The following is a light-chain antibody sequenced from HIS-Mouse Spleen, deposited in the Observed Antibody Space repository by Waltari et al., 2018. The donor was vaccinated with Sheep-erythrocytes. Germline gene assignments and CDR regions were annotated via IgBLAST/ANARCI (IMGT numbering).Light chain of an antibody. CDR3: AAWDDSLNGHVV. J-gene: IGLJ2*01. CDR1: SSNIGSNT. Sequence: QSVLTQPPSASGTPGQRVTISCSGSSSNIGSNTVNWYQQLPGTAPKLLIYSNNQRPSGVRDRVSGAKSGTSASLAIGGLQSEDEADYYCAAWDDSLNGHVVFGGGTKLTVL. V-gene: IGLV1-44*01. CDR2: SNN.